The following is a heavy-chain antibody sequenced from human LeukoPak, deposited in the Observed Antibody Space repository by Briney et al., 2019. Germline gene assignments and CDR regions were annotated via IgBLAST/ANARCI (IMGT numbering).Heavy chain of an antibody. CDR1: GGSFSGYY. J-gene: IGHJ4*02. CDR2: INHSGST. CDR3: ARHGSGSYQKANDY. V-gene: IGHV4-34*01. Sequence: SETLSLTCAVYGGSFSGYYWSWIRQPPGKGLEWIGEINHSGSTNYNPSLKSRVTISVDTSKNQFSLKLSSVTAADTAVYYCARHGSGSYQKANDYWGQGTLVTVSS. D-gene: IGHD3-10*01.